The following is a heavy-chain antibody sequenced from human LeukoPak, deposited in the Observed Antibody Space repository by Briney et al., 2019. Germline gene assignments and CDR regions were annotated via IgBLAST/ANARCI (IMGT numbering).Heavy chain of an antibody. Sequence: GGSLRLSCAASGFTFSSSAMSWVRQAPGKGLEWVSAISNNGGYTYYADSVQGRFTISRDNSNSTLCLQMNSLRAEDTAVYYCAKQLGYCSDGSCYSPYWGQGTLVTVSS. CDR1: GFTFSSSA. J-gene: IGHJ4*02. CDR2: ISNNGGYT. D-gene: IGHD2-15*01. CDR3: AKQLGYCSDGSCYSPY. V-gene: IGHV3-23*01.